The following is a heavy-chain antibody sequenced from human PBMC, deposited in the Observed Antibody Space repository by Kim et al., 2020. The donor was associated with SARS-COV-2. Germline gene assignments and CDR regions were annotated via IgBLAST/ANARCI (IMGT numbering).Heavy chain of an antibody. J-gene: IGHJ6*02. CDR3: ARDGSSWLGASGMDV. V-gene: IGHV4-31*02. Sequence: PYHKSRVTISVDTYKNQFSLKLSSVTAAGTAVYYCARDGSSWLGASGMDVWGQGTTVTVYS. D-gene: IGHD3-9*01.